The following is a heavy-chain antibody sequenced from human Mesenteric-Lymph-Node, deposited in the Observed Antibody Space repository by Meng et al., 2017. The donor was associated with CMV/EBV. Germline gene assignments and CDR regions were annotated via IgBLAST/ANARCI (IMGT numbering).Heavy chain of an antibody. CDR1: GYTFTSYG. Sequence: ASVKVSCKASGYTFTSYGISWVRQAPGQGLEWMGWISAYNDNTNYAQKLQGRVTMTTDTSTSTAYMELRSLRSDDTAVYYCARGRYYDILTGYSGYYGMDVWGQGTTVTVSS. CDR2: ISAYNDNT. D-gene: IGHD3-9*01. CDR3: ARGRYYDILTGYSGYYGMDV. V-gene: IGHV1-18*01. J-gene: IGHJ6*02.